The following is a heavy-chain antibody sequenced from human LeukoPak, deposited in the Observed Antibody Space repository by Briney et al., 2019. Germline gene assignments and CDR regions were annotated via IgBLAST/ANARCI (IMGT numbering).Heavy chain of an antibody. Sequence: GGTLRLSCAASGFTVSRNHMSWVRQAPGKGLEWGSLIYSGGSIHYADSVRGRFNVSRDNYKNTLYLQMNSLRAEDTAVYYCARADSGFDHWGQGTVVTVSS. J-gene: IGHJ5*02. V-gene: IGHV3-53*01. CDR2: IYSGGSI. CDR3: ARADSGFDH. D-gene: IGHD5-12*01. CDR1: GFTVSRNH.